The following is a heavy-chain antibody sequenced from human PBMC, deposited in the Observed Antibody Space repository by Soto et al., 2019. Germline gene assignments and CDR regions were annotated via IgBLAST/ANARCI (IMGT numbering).Heavy chain of an antibody. V-gene: IGHV6-1*01. J-gene: IGHJ6*02. D-gene: IGHD1-7*01. CDR2: TYYRSKWYN. Sequence: PSQTLSLTCAISGDSVSSNSAAWNWIRQSPSRGLEWLGRTYYRSKWYNDYAVSVKSRITINPDTSKNQFSLQLNSVTPEDTAVYYCARVAPHRVRITGTNYYYYGMDVWGQGTTVTV. CDR3: ARVAPHRVRITGTNYYYYGMDV. CDR1: GDSVSSNSAA.